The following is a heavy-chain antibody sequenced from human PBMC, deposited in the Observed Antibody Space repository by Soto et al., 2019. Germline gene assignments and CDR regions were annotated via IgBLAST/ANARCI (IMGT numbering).Heavy chain of an antibody. CDR1: GLIFSSYA. Sequence: QVQLVQSGAEVKKPGSSVKVSCNASGLIFSSYAISWVRQAPGQGLEWVGGILPIFGTTNYAERFKGRVTITAQTSTPTTYLALRSLRSEETSGYFCVGGANYYRSTGKVYFLPRMQVSGPGTTVTV. J-gene: IGHJ6*02. V-gene: IGHV1-69*06. CDR2: ILPIFGTT. CDR3: VGGANYYRSTGKVYFLPRMQV. D-gene: IGHD3-10*01.